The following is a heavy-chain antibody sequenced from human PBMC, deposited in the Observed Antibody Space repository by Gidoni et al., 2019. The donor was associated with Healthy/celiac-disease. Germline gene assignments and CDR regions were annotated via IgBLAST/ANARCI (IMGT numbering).Heavy chain of an antibody. V-gene: IGHV3-23*01. D-gene: IGHD2-15*01. J-gene: IGHJ4*02. CDR1: GFPFSSSA. CDR2: ISGSGGST. CDR3: AKTKRYCSGGSCYYYFDY. Sequence: EVQLLESGGGLVQPGGSLRLSCAASGFPFSSSAMSWVRQAPGKGLEWVSAISGSGGSTYYADSVKGRFTISRDNSKNTLYLQMNSLRAEDTAVYYCAKTKRYCSGGSCYYYFDYWGQGTLVTVSS.